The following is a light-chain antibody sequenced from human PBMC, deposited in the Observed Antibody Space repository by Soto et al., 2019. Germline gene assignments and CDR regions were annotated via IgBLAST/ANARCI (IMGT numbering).Light chain of an antibody. CDR3: WSYAGSYTLV. CDR2: DVN. V-gene: IGLV2-11*01. CDR1: SSDVGGFNY. J-gene: IGLJ2*01. Sequence: QSALTQPRSVSGSPGQSVTISCTGTSSDVGGFNYVSWYQQHPGKAPKLMIYDVNKRPSGVPDRFSGSKSGNTASLNIFGLQAEDEADSYCWSYAGSYTLVFGGGTQLTVL.